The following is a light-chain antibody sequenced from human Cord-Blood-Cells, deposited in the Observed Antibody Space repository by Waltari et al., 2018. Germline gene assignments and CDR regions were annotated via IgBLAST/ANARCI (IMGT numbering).Light chain of an antibody. CDR3: QSYDSSLSGL. CDR2: GNS. CDR1: SSNIGAGYE. V-gene: IGLV1-40*01. Sequence: QSVLTQPPSVSGAQGQRVTISCTGSSSNIGAGYEVHWYQQLPGTAPKLLIYGNSNRPSGVPDRFSGSKSGTSASLAITGLQAEDEADYYCQSYDSSLSGLFGTGTKVTVL. J-gene: IGLJ1*01.